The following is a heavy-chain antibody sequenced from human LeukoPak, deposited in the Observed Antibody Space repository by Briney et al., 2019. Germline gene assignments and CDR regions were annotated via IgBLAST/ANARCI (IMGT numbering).Heavy chain of an antibody. D-gene: IGHD6-13*01. J-gene: IGHJ4*02. CDR2: ISSSSSYI. V-gene: IGHV3-21*01. CDR3: ARDTSSWYTMGYYFDY. Sequence: PGGSLRLSCAASGFTFSTYSMNWVRQAPGKGLECVSSISSSSSYIDYADSVKGRFTISRDNAKNSLYLQINSLRAEDTAVYYCARDTSSWYTMGYYFDYWGQGTLVTVSS. CDR1: GFTFSTYS.